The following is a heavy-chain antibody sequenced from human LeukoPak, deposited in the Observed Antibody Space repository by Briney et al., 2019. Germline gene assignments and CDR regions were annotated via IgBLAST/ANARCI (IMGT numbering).Heavy chain of an antibody. CDR3: ARVVRWAYYYYYYMGV. CDR2: INHSGST. V-gene: IGHV4-34*01. J-gene: IGHJ6*03. Sequence: PSETLSLTCAVYGGSFSGYYWSWIRQPPGKGLEWIGEINHSGSTNYNPSLKSRVTISVDTSKNQFSLKLSSVTAADTAVYYCARVVRWAYYYYYYMGVWGKGTTVTVSS. D-gene: IGHD3-16*01. CDR1: GGSFSGYY.